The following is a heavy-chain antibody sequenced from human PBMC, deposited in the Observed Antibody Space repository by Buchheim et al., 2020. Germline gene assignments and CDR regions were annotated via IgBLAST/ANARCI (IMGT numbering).Heavy chain of an antibody. D-gene: IGHD3-22*01. CDR3: AKDWVITMISRAEYFQH. Sequence: EIQLVESGGDLVQPGGSLRLSCAASGFTFSSYAMNWVRQGPGKGLEWIAYISSSTTTIYYADSVEGRFTISRDNSKNTLYLQMNSLRAEDTAVYYCAKDWVITMISRAEYFQHWGQGTL. V-gene: IGHV3-48*01. J-gene: IGHJ1*01. CDR1: GFTFSSYA. CDR2: ISSSTTTI.